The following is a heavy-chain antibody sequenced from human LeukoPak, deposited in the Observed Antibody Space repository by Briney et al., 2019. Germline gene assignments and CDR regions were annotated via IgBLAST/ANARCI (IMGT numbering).Heavy chain of an antibody. CDR3: ARDLTSTPLFVY. D-gene: IGHD1/OR15-1a*01. CDR2: ISSSSSYT. J-gene: IGHJ4*02. CDR1: GFTFSDYY. Sequence: GGSLRLSCAASGFTFSDYYMSWIRRAPGKGLEWVSYISSSSSYTNYADSVKGRFTISRDNAKNSLYLQMNSLRAEDTAVYYCARDLTSTPLFVYWGQGTLVTVSS. V-gene: IGHV3-11*05.